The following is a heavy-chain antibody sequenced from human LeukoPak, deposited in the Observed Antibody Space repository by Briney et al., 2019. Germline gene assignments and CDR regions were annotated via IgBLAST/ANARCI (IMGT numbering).Heavy chain of an antibody. J-gene: IGHJ6*02. CDR1: GFTFSSYA. V-gene: IGHV3-23*01. CDR2: ISGSGGST. D-gene: IGHD6-19*01. Sequence: PGGSLRLSCAASGFTFSSYAMSWVRQAPGKGLEWVSAISGSGGSTYYADSVKGRFTISRDNSKNTLYLQMNSLRAEDTAVYYCARGDRALSSGWDMDVWGQGTTVTVSS. CDR3: ARGDRALSSGWDMDV.